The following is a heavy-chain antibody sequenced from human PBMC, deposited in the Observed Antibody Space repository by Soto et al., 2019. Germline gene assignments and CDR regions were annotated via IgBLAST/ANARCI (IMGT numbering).Heavy chain of an antibody. J-gene: IGHJ5*02. CDR1: GFSFSSHG. D-gene: IGHD4-17*01. CDR2: ISYDGNNK. CDR3: AKDHLPTTITTPWFDP. Sequence: QVQLVGSGGGVVQPGRSQRLSCEASGFSFSSHGMHWVRQAPGKGLEWLAVISYDGNNKYYADSVKGRFSISRDNYKNTLYLQMNSLRAEDTAVYYCAKDHLPTTITTPWFDPWGQGTLVTVSS. V-gene: IGHV3-30*18.